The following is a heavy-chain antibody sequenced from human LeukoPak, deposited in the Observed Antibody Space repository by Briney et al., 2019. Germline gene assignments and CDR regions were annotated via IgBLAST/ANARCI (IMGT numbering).Heavy chain of an antibody. CDR2: IYYSGST. CDR1: GGSISSSSYY. J-gene: IGHJ4*02. CDR3: ARGRAPLTIFGVVSTTYFDY. V-gene: IGHV4-39*07. Sequence: SETLSLTCTVSGGSISSSSYYWGWIRQPPGKGLEWIGSIYYSGSTNYNPSLKSRVTVSADTSKNQFSLKLSSVTAADTAVYYCARGRAPLTIFGVVSTTYFDYWGQGTLVTVSS. D-gene: IGHD3-3*01.